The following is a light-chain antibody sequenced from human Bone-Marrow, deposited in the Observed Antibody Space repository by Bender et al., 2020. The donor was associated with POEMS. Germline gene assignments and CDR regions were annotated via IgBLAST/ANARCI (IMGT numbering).Light chain of an antibody. J-gene: IGLJ3*02. Sequence: QSVLTQPPSASGTPGQRVTISCSGSSSNIGTNSVNWYQQLPGTAPKLLIYINNQRPSGVPDRFSGSKSGTSASLAISGLQPEDEADYYCSAWEDSLNGWVFGSGTKLTVL. CDR1: SSNIGTNS. CDR3: SAWEDSLNGWV. CDR2: INN. V-gene: IGLV1-44*01.